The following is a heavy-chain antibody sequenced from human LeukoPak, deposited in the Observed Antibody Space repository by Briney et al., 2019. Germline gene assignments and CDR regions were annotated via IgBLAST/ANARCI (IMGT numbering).Heavy chain of an antibody. CDR2: IYYSGST. CDR3: ARDRGLLWFGEGDDAFDI. Sequence: ASETLSLTCTVSGGSISSYYWSWIRQPPGKGLEWIGYIYYSGSTNYNPSLKSRVTISVDTSKNQFSLKLSSVTAADTAVYYCARDRGLLWFGEGDDAFDIWSQGTMVTVSS. V-gene: IGHV4-59*01. J-gene: IGHJ3*02. D-gene: IGHD3-10*01. CDR1: GGSISSYY.